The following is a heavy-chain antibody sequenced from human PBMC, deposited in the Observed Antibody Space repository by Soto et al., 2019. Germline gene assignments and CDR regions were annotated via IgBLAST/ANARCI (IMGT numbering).Heavy chain of an antibody. CDR1: GFTFSDYP. CDR2: VSQDGRNT. Sequence: VQLVESGGGVVQPGGSRRLSCAASGFTFSDYPMHWVRQAPGKGLGWGAVVSQDGRNTHYADSVKGRFTISRDSSKNTVSLEMTSLRAEDTAVYYCAKGGRQWLVTSDFNYWGQGALVTVSS. D-gene: IGHD6-19*01. CDR3: AKGGRQWLVTSDFNY. V-gene: IGHV3-30*18. J-gene: IGHJ4*02.